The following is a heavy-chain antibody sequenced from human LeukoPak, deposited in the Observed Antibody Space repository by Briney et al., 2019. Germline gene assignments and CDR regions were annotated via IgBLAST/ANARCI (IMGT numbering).Heavy chain of an antibody. D-gene: IGHD4-11*01. CDR1: GFTFSNAW. CDR3: TTDRNGPTVTTGVIFDY. CDR2: IKSKTDGGTT. Sequence: GGSLRLSCAASGFTFSNAWMSWVRQAPGKGLEWVGRIKSKTDGGTTDYAAPVKGRFTISRDDSKNTLYLQMNSLKTEDTAVYYCTTDRNGPTVTTGVIFDYWGQGTLVTVSS. J-gene: IGHJ4*02. V-gene: IGHV3-15*01.